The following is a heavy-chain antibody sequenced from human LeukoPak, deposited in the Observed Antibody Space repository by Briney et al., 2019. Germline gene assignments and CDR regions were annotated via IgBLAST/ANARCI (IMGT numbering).Heavy chain of an antibody. J-gene: IGHJ4*02. V-gene: IGHV4-59*12. CDR1: GGSISSYY. CDR3: AGERGEEYSSGWYKRNYFDN. Sequence: SETLSLTCTVSGGSISSYYWSWIRQPPGKGLEWIGYIYYSGSTNYNPSLKSRVAISVDTSKNQFSLKLSSVTAADTAVYYCAGERGEEYSSGWYKRNYFDNWGQGIRVTVSS. CDR2: IYYSGST. D-gene: IGHD6-19*01.